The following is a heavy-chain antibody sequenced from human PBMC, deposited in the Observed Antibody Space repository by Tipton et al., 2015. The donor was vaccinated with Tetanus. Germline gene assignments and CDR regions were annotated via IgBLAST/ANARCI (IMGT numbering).Heavy chain of an antibody. CDR1: GYSFTSYG. V-gene: IGHV1-18*01. CDR3: ARDYSMPYHFDY. D-gene: IGHD4-11*01. J-gene: IGHJ4*02. Sequence: QVQLVQSGAEVKKPGASVKVSCTANGYSFTSYGINWVRQAPGQGLEWVGWITPYNGHRDLAQKFQGRVTMTTDASLRTAYLELRSLRSDDTAVYYGARDYSMPYHFDYWGQGPLVTVSS. CDR2: ITPYNGHR.